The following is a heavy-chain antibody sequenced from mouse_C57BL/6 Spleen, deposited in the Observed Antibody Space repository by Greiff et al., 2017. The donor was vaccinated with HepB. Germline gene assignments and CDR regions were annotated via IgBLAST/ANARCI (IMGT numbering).Heavy chain of an antibody. CDR1: GFTFSSYA. J-gene: IGHJ4*01. Sequence: EVQVVESGGGLVKPGGSLKLSCAASGFTFSSYAMSWVRQTPEKRLEWVATISDGGSYTYYPDNVKGRFTISRDNAKNNLYLQMSHLKSEDTAMYYCARPLLWSYYALDYWGQGTSVTVSS. CDR2: ISDGGSYT. V-gene: IGHV5-4*01. D-gene: IGHD1-1*02. CDR3: ARPLLWSYYALDY.